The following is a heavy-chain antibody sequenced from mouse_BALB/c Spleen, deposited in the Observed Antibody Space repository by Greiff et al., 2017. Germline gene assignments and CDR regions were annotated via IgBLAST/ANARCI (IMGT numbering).Heavy chain of an antibody. CDR2: ISSGSSTI. D-gene: IGHD2-14*01. CDR3: ARTDYRWYFDY. J-gene: IGHJ2*01. V-gene: IGHV5-17*02. CDR1: GFTFSSFG. Sequence: EVMLVESGGGLVQPGGSRKLSCAASGFTFSSFGMHWVRQAPEKGLEWVAYISSGSSTIYYADTVKGRFTISRDNPKNTLFLQMTSLRSEDTAMYYCARTDYRWYFDYWGQGTTLTVSS.